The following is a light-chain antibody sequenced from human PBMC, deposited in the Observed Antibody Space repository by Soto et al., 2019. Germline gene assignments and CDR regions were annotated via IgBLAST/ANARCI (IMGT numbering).Light chain of an antibody. CDR1: QGISSY. Sequence: DIQLTQSPSFLSASVGDRVTITCRASQGISSYLVWYQQKPGKAPKLLIYAASTLQSGVPSRFSGSASGTEFTLTISSLQPEDFASYYCQQLNSYPLTFGGGTKVAIK. CDR3: QQLNSYPLT. CDR2: AAS. V-gene: IGKV1-9*01. J-gene: IGKJ4*01.